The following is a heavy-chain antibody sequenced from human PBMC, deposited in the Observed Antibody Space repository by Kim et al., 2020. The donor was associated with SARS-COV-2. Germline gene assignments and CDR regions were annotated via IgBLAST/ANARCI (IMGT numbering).Heavy chain of an antibody. CDR2: ISYDGSNK. J-gene: IGHJ4*02. Sequence: GGSLRLSCAASGFTFSSYGMHWVRQAPGKGLEWVAVISYDGSNKYYADSVKGRFTISRDNSKNTLYLQMNSLRAEDTAVYYCAKNAGVGGSYGSGPFDYWGQGTLVTVSS. CDR3: AKNAGVGGSYGSGPFDY. V-gene: IGHV3-30*18. D-gene: IGHD3-10*01. CDR1: GFTFSSYG.